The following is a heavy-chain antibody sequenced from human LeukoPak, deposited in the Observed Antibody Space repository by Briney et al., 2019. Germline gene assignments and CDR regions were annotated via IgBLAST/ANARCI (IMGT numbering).Heavy chain of an antibody. CDR2: IKDDGNEK. CDR3: ARAARYGDYNYDYYYYMDV. Sequence: GGSLRLSCAASGFTFTRYWMSWARQAPGKGLEWVANIKDDGNEKYYAASVRGRFTISRDNTKNSLYLQVNSLRADDTGLYYCARAARYGDYNYDYYYYMDVWGKGTTVTVSS. V-gene: IGHV3-7*01. CDR1: GFTFTRYW. J-gene: IGHJ6*03. D-gene: IGHD4-17*01.